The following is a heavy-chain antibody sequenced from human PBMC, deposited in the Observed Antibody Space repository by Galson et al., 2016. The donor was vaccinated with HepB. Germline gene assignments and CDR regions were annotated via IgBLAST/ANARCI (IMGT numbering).Heavy chain of an antibody. Sequence: SLRLSCAASGFIFSNVWMNWVRQAPGKGLEWVGRIKSKTEGGTTDHAAPVKGRLTISRDDSKNTVNLQMNSLKTGDTAVYYCTTDGPFVSGGRGYHYGMDVWGQGTTVTVSS. CDR2: IKSKTEGGTT. V-gene: IGHV3-15*01. J-gene: IGHJ6*02. D-gene: IGHD2-15*01. CDR1: GFIFSNVW. CDR3: TTDGPFVSGGRGYHYGMDV.